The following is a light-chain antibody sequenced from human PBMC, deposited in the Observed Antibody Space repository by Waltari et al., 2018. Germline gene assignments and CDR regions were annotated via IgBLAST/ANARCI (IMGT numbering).Light chain of an antibody. CDR2: RNN. CDR1: SSNIGSNY. V-gene: IGLV1-47*01. Sequence: QSVLTQPPSASGTPGQRVTISCSGSSSNIGSNYVYWYQQLPGTAPKLLICRNNQRPSGGPCRFSGSRSGTSAARAISGRRSEDEADYYCAAWDDSLSGPVFGGGTKLTVL. CDR3: AAWDDSLSGPV. J-gene: IGLJ3*02.